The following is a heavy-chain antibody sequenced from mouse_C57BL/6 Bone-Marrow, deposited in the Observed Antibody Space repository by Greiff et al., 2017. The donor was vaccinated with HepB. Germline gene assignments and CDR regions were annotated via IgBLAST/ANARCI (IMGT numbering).Heavy chain of an antibody. D-gene: IGHD2-1*01. V-gene: IGHV5-4*03. CDR2: ISDGGSYT. CDR3: ARADGKEAWFAY. Sequence: EVKLMESGGGLVKPGGSLKLSCAASGFTFSSYAMSWVRQTPEKRLEWVATISDGGSYTYYPDNVKGRFTISRDNAKNNLYLQMSHLKSEDTAMYYCARADGKEAWFAYWGQGTLVTVSA. CDR1: GFTFSSYA. J-gene: IGHJ3*01.